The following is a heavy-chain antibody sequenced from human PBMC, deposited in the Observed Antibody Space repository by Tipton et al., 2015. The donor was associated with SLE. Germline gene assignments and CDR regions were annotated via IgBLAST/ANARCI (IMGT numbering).Heavy chain of an antibody. D-gene: IGHD1-26*01. CDR2: IFYSGNI. J-gene: IGHJ3*02. Sequence: TLSLTCTVSGGSVSNSAYYWGWIRQPPGKGLEWIGSIFYSGNIYQNPSLKSRVTISVDTSNNQFSLKLSSVTAADTAVYYCARHGRREGAFDIWGPGTRVTVSS. CDR1: GGSVSNSAYY. CDR3: ARHGRREGAFDI. V-gene: IGHV4-39*07.